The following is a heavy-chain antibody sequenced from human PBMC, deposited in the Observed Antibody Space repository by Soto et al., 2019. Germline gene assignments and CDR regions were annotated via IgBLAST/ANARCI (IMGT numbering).Heavy chain of an antibody. CDR3: AKNQGVELVPLATVDWFDP. V-gene: IGHV3-23*01. J-gene: IGHJ5*02. Sequence: GSLRLSCAASGXIFENFGMSWVRQAPGKGLEWISSISGSGFKKYYADSVKGRFTISRDNSNSTVYLELNNLSAEDTAVYHCAKNQGVELVPLATVDWFDPWGQGSVVTVSS. D-gene: IGHD1-26*01. CDR2: ISGSGFKK. CDR1: GXIFENFG.